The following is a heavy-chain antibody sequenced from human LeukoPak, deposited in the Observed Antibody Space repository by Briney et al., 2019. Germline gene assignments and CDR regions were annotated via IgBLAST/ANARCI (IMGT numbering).Heavy chain of an antibody. J-gene: IGHJ2*01. V-gene: IGHV6-1*01. CDR2: TYYRSKWYN. D-gene: IGHD3-10*01. CDR3: ARGQLRFGELLGSYWYFDL. CDR1: GDSVSSNSAA. Sequence: SQTLSLTCAISGDSVSSNSAAWNWIRQSPSRGLEWLGRTYYRSKWYNDYAVSVKSRITINPDTSKNQFSLQLNSVTPEDTAVYYCARGQLRFGELLGSYWYFDLWGRGTLVTVSS.